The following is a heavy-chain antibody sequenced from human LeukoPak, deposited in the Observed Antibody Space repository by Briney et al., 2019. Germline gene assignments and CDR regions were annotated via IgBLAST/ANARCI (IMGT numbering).Heavy chain of an antibody. V-gene: IGHV3-48*04. CDR2: ISGSRSTI. J-gene: IGHJ6*03. CDR1: GFTFSSYS. CDR3: ARVMEQSHFYHYIDV. Sequence: GGSLRLSCAASGFTFSSYSMNWVRQAPGKGLEWVAHISGSRSTILYADSVKGRFTISRDNAKNSLYVQMNRLRAEDTAVYYCARVMEQSHFYHYIDVWGRGTTVAVSS. D-gene: IGHD6-19*01.